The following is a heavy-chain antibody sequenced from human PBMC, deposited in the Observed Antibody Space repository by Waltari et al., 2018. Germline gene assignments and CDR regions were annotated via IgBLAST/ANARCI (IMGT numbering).Heavy chain of an antibody. D-gene: IGHD6-19*01. J-gene: IGHJ4*02. CDR2: ISGGGGNT. Sequence: EVQLLESGGGLVQPGGSLRLSCAASGFTFSSYAMSWVRQAPGKVVGWVSVISGGGGNTYYEASVRCRFTISKDNSKNTLYQQMSSLRAEDTAVYYCAKDGGFSSGWYGYWGQGTLVTVSS. CDR1: GFTFSSYA. V-gene: IGHV3-23*01. CDR3: AKDGGFSSGWYGY.